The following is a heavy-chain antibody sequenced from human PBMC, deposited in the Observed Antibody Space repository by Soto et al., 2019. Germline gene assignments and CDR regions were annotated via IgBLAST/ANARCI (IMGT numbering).Heavy chain of an antibody. Sequence: QVQLQESGPGLVKPSETLSLTCTVSAASSSSFYWSWIRQPPGKGLEWIGYMNNIGRTNYNPSLKSRVTISLDPSKNQFSLNLTSVIAADTAVYYCARSFCRDAVRCNWFDPWGQGTLVTVSS. CDR1: AASSSSFY. J-gene: IGHJ5*02. CDR3: ARSFCRDAVRCNWFDP. D-gene: IGHD2-8*01. CDR2: MNNIGRT. V-gene: IGHV4-59*01.